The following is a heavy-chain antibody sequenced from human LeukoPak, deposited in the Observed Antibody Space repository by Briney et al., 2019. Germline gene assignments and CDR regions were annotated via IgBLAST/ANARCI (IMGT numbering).Heavy chain of an antibody. Sequence: SETLSLTCTVSGGSTSSYYWSWIRQPPGKGLEWIGYIYYSGSTNYNPSLKSRVTISVDTSKDQFSLKLSSVTAADTAVYYCARGVLHFDYWGQGTLVTVSS. J-gene: IGHJ4*02. CDR1: GGSTSSYY. CDR3: ARGVLHFDY. CDR2: IYYSGST. D-gene: IGHD6-6*01. V-gene: IGHV4-59*01.